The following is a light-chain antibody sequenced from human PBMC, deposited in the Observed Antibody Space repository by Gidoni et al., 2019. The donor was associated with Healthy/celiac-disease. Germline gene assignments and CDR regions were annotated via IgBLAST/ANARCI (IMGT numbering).Light chain of an antibody. Sequence: EIVXXQSPATLSVSPGERATLSCRASQSVSSNLAWYQQKPGQAPRLLIYGASTRATGIPARFSGSGSGXEFTLTISSLQSEDFAVYYCQQYXNWPPLTFGGGTKVEIK. CDR1: QSVSSN. V-gene: IGKV3-15*01. CDR2: GAS. J-gene: IGKJ4*01. CDR3: QQYXNWPPLT.